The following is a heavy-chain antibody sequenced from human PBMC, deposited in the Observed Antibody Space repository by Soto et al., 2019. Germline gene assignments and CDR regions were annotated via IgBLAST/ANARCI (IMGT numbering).Heavy chain of an antibody. V-gene: IGHV6-1*01. D-gene: IGHD2-15*01. Sequence: PSQTLSLTCVISGDSVSSSSVAWNWVRQSPSRGLEWLGRTYYRSRWYSDFAVSVRGRIVINADTSKNQFSLQLNSVTPEDTAVYVCARSEEDSGYYYYDLDVWGQGTTVTVSS. CDR1: GDSVSSSSVA. CDR2: TYYRSRWYS. J-gene: IGHJ6*02. CDR3: ARSEEDSGYYYYDLDV.